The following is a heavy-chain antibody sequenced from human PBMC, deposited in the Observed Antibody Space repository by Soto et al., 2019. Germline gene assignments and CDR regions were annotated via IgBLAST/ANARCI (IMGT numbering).Heavy chain of an antibody. CDR3: AREERSSHPGYYYYGMDV. D-gene: IGHD6-6*01. CDR1: VGTLSSYA. J-gene: IGHJ6*02. Sequence: SVKVSCKASVGTLSSYAISWVRQAPGQGLEWMGGIIPIFGTANYAQKFQGRVTITADESTSTAYMELSSLRSEDTAVYYCAREERSSHPGYYYYGMDVWGQGTTVTASS. V-gene: IGHV1-69*13. CDR2: IIPIFGTA.